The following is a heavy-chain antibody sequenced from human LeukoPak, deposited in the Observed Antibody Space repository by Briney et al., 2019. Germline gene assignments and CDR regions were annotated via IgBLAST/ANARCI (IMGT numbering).Heavy chain of an antibody. D-gene: IGHD4/OR15-4a*01. V-gene: IGHV3-53*01. CDR3: ARRAGAYSHPYDY. Sequence: GGSLRLSCAASGFTFSSYGMSWVRQAPGKELEWVSFIYGDNTHYSDSVKGRFTISRDNSKNTLYLQMNSLRAEDTAVYYCARRAGAYSHPYDYWGQGTLVTVSS. J-gene: IGHJ4*02. CDR1: GFTFSSYG. CDR2: IYGDNT.